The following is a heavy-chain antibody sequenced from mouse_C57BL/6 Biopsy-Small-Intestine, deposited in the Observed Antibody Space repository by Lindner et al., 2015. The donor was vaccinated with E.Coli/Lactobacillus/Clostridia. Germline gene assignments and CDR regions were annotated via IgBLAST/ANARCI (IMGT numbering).Heavy chain of an antibody. CDR2: IDPETGGT. V-gene: IGHV1-15*01. CDR1: GYTFTDYE. CDR3: TRIYYGNYEYFDV. D-gene: IGHD2-1*01. Sequence: VQLQESGAELVRPGASVTLSCKASGYTFTDYEMHWVKQTPVHGLEWIGAIDPETGGTAYNQKFKGKAILTADKSSSTAYMEPRSLTSEDSAVYYCTRIYYGNYEYFDVWGTGTTVTVSS. J-gene: IGHJ1*03.